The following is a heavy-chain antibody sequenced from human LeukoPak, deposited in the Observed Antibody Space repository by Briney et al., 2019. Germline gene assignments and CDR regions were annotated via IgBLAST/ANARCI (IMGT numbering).Heavy chain of an antibody. CDR2: ISYDGSSK. Sequence: AGGSLRLSCAASGFTFSSYAMSWVRQAPGKGLEWVAVISYDGSSKYYADSVKGRFTISRDNSKNTLYLQMNSLRAEDTAVYYCARESDTAMVPGIYYGMDVWGQGTTVTVSS. CDR1: GFTFSSYA. J-gene: IGHJ6*02. D-gene: IGHD5-18*01. CDR3: ARESDTAMVPGIYYGMDV. V-gene: IGHV3-30-3*01.